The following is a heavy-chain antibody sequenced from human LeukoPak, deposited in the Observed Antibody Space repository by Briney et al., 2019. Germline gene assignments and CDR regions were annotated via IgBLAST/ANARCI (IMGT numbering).Heavy chain of an antibody. V-gene: IGHV3-11*06. Sequence: GGSLRLSCAASGFTFSDYYMSWIRQAPGKGLEWVSSISSSSSYIYYADSVKGRFTISRDNAKHSLYLQMNSLRAEDTAVYYCARAHCSGGSCYSFDYWGQGTLVTVSS. CDR2: ISSSSSYI. J-gene: IGHJ4*02. D-gene: IGHD2-15*01. CDR3: ARAHCSGGSCYSFDY. CDR1: GFTFSDYY.